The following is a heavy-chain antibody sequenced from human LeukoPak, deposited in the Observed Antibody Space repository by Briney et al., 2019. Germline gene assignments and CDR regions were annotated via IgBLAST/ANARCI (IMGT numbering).Heavy chain of an antibody. D-gene: IGHD3-3*01. V-gene: IGHV3-20*04. CDR3: ARDRITIFGVVIDY. J-gene: IGHJ4*02. Sequence: PGGSLRLSCAASGFTFDDYGMSWVRQAPGKGLEWVSGINWNGGSTGYADSVKGRFTISRDNAKNSLYLQVNSLRAEDTALYYCARDRITIFGVVIDYWGQGTLVTVSS. CDR1: GFTFDDYG. CDR2: INWNGGST.